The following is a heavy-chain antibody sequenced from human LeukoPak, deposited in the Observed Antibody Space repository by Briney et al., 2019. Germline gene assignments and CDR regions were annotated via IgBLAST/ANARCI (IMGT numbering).Heavy chain of an antibody. CDR1: GFTFSSYD. CDR3: ARSWFYYDSSGTTYYYGMDV. D-gene: IGHD3-22*01. J-gene: IGHJ6*02. Sequence: GGSLRLSCAASGFTFSSYDMHWVRQATGKGLEWVSAIGTAGDTCYPGSAKGRFTISRENAKNSLYLQMNSLRAGDTAVYYCARSWFYYDSSGTTYYYGMDVWGQGTTVTVSS. V-gene: IGHV3-13*01. CDR2: IGTAGDT.